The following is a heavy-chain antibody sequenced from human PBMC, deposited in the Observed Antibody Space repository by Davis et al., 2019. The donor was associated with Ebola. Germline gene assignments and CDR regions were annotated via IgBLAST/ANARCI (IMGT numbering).Heavy chain of an antibody. CDR3: ARRSQWLDGRIFDY. CDR2: INAGNGNT. J-gene: IGHJ4*02. CDR1: GYTFTSYA. Sequence: AASVKVSCKASGYTFTSYAMHWVRQAPGQRLEWMGWINAGNGNTKYSQKFQGRVTITRDTSASTAYMELSSLRSEDTAVYYCARRSQWLDGRIFDYWGQGTLVTVSS. D-gene: IGHD6-19*01. V-gene: IGHV1-3*01.